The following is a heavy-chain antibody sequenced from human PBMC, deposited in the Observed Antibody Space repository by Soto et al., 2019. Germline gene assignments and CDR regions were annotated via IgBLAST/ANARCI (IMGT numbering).Heavy chain of an antibody. D-gene: IGHD3-16*01. Sequence: QVQLVQSGAEVKKPGASVKVSCKASGYTFTSEDISWVRQAAGQGLEWMGWMNPDSGNTGYAQKFQGRVTMTRTTSISDAYMELSSLRSEDTAVYYCARGLVRGVLSQDWGQGTLVTVSS. CDR1: GYTFTSED. CDR2: MNPDSGNT. V-gene: IGHV1-8*01. J-gene: IGHJ4*02. CDR3: ARGLVRGVLSQD.